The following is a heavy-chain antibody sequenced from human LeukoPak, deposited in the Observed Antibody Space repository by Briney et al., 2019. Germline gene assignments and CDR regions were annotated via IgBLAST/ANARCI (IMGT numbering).Heavy chain of an antibody. D-gene: IGHD3-22*01. CDR1: GCTISNVC. CDR3: ARSRSGYYFNY. V-gene: IGHV3-11*03. Sequence: PGGSLRLSYSASGCTISNVCKIEIRQAPGKGLEWVSYISGSSSFTKYADSVKGRFTISRDNAKNSLYLQMNSLRAEDTAVYYCARSRSGYYFNYWGQGTLVTVSS. CDR2: ISGSSSFT. J-gene: IGHJ4*02.